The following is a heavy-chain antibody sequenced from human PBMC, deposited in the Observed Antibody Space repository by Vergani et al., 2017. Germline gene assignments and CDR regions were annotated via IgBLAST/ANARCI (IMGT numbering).Heavy chain of an antibody. V-gene: IGHV3-30*02. CDR2: LRYDASNE. CDR1: GFTFSNYG. J-gene: IGHJ4*02. CDR3: AKDAGQLIRCFDY. D-gene: IGHD6-13*01. Sequence: QVQLVESGGGVVQPGGSLRLSCAASGFTFSNYGIHWVRQAPGKGLEWVAFLRYDASNEYYADSVRGRFTISRDISKNTLYLQMNSLRPEDTALYYCAKDAGQLIRCFDYWGQGTLVTVSS.